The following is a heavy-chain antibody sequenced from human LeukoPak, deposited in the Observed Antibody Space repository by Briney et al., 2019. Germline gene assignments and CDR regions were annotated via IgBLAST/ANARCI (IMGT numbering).Heavy chain of an antibody. Sequence: ASVKVSCKASGYTFTSYGISWVRQAPGQGLEWMGWISAYNGNTNYAQKLQGRVTMTTDTSTSTACMELRSLRSDDTAVYYCARAGLTMVRGVMYFDYWGQGTLVTVSS. J-gene: IGHJ4*02. D-gene: IGHD3-10*01. CDR1: GYTFTSYG. CDR3: ARAGLTMVRGVMYFDY. CDR2: ISAYNGNT. V-gene: IGHV1-18*01.